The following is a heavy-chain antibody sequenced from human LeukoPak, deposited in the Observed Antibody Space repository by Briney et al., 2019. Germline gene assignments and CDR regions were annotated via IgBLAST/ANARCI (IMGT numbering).Heavy chain of an antibody. J-gene: IGHJ6*02. D-gene: IGHD2-8*01. CDR2: INPSGGST. CDR3: AREDVVLVDAVRYQYYGMDV. V-gene: IGHV1-46*01. CDR1: GYNFISYY. Sequence: ASVKVSCKASGYNFISYYMHWVRQAPGQGLEWMGIINPSGGSTSYAQKFQDRVTMTRDTTTSTVYMELSSLKSEDTAVYYCAREDVVLVDAVRYQYYGMDVWGQGTTVTVSS.